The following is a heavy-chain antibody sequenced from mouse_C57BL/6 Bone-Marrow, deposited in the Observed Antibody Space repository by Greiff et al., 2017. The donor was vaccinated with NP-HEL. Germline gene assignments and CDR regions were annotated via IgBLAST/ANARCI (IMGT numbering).Heavy chain of an antibody. CDR1: GYSFTSYD. Sequence: VQLQQSGPELVKPGASVKISCKASGYSFTSYDIHWVKQRPGQGLEWIGWIYPGSGNTKYNEKFKGKATLTADTSSSTAYMQISSLTSEDSAVYYCARLWPDYWGQGTTLTVSS. J-gene: IGHJ2*01. D-gene: IGHD1-1*02. CDR3: ARLWPDY. V-gene: IGHV1-66*01. CDR2: IYPGSGNT.